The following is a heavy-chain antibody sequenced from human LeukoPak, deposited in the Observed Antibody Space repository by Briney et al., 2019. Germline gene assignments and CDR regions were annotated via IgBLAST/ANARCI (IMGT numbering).Heavy chain of an antibody. D-gene: IGHD5-12*01. CDR2: ISGSGGST. Sequence: GGSLRLSCAASGFTFSSYAMTWVRQAPGKGLEWVSGISGSGGSTYYADSVKGRFTVSRDNSKNTLYLQMDSLRAEDMAVYYCAKGSTSMVATTLAYWGQGTLVTVSS. CDR3: AKGSTSMVATTLAY. CDR1: GFTFSSYA. J-gene: IGHJ4*02. V-gene: IGHV3-23*01.